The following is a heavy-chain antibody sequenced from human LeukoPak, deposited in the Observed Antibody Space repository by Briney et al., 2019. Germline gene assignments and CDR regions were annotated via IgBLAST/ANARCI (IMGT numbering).Heavy chain of an antibody. CDR1: GYTFTSYY. CDR3: ARSYDFGSGSPSRAWFDP. D-gene: IGHD3-3*01. J-gene: IGHJ5*02. CDR2: INPSGGTT. Sequence: GASVKVSCTASGYTFTSYYMHWVRQAPGQGLEWMGIINPSGGTTSYAPKFQGRVTMTRDTSTSTVYTALSSLRSEDTAVYYCARSYDFGSGSPSRAWFDPWGQGTLVTVSS. V-gene: IGHV1-46*03.